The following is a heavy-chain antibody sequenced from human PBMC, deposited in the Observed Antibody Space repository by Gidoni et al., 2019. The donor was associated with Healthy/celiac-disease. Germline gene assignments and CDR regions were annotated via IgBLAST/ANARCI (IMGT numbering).Heavy chain of an antibody. Sequence: EVQLVESGGGLVKPWGSLRLSCAASGFTFSSYSMNWVRQAPGKGLEWVSSISSSSSYIYYADSVKGRFTISRDNAKNSLYLQMNSLRAEDTAVYYCARAVDSSGWLPYYFDYWGQGTLVTVSS. J-gene: IGHJ4*02. CDR1: GFTFSSYS. D-gene: IGHD6-19*01. CDR2: ISSSSSYI. V-gene: IGHV3-21*01. CDR3: ARAVDSSGWLPYYFDY.